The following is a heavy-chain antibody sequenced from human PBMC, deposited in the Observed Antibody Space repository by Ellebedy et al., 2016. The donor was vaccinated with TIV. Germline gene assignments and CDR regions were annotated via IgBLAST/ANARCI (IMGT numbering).Heavy chain of an antibody. Sequence: SETLSLTCAVYGGSFSGYYWSWIRQPPGKGLEWIGEINHSGSTNYNPSLKSRVTISVDTSKNQFSLKLSSVTAADTAVYYCARAQYGAYRYFDLWGRGTLVTVSS. CDR3: ARAQYGAYRYFDL. CDR2: INHSGST. D-gene: IGHD4-17*01. CDR1: GGSFSGYY. V-gene: IGHV4-34*01. J-gene: IGHJ2*01.